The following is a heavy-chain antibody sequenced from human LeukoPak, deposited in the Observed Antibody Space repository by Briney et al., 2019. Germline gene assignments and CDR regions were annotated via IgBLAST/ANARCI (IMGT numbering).Heavy chain of an antibody. V-gene: IGHV1-8*01. CDR2: MNPNSGNT. CDR3: ARGPQRVGYCSGGSCYPGYFDY. CDR1: GYTFTSYD. D-gene: IGHD2-15*01. Sequence: GASVKVSCKASGYTFTSYDINWVRQATGQGLGWMGWMNPNSGNTGYAQKFQGRVTMTRNTSISTAYMELSSLRSEDTAVYYCARGPQRVGYCSGGSCYPGYFDYWGQGTLVTVSS. J-gene: IGHJ4*02.